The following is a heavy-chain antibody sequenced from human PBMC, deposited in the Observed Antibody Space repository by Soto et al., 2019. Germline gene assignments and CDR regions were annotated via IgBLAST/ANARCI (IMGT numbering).Heavy chain of an antibody. CDR1: GGSFSGYY. J-gene: IGHJ4*02. CDR3: ARGNNDIVVVPAAAYYFDY. CDR2: INHSGST. Sequence: SETLSLTCAVYGGSFSGYYWSWIRQPPGKGLEWIGEINHSGSTNYNPSLKSRVTISVDTSKNQFSLKLSSVTAADTAVYYCARGNNDIVVVPAAAYYFDYWGQGTLVTVSA. V-gene: IGHV4-34*01. D-gene: IGHD2-2*01.